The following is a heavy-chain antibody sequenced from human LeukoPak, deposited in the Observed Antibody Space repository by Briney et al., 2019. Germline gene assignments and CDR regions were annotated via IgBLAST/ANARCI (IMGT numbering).Heavy chain of an antibody. CDR1: GFTFSSYA. D-gene: IGHD3-22*01. Sequence: GRSLRLSCAASGFTFSSYAMHWVRQAPGKGLEWVAVISYDGSNKYYADSVKGRFTISRDNSKNTLYLQMNSLRAEDTAVYYCAKLGYYDSSAALDWWGQGTLVTVSS. V-gene: IGHV3-30*04. J-gene: IGHJ4*02. CDR2: ISYDGSNK. CDR3: AKLGYYDSSAALDW.